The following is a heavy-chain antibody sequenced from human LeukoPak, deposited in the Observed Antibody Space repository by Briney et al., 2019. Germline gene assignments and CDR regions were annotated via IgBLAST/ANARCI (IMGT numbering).Heavy chain of an antibody. CDR2: IYYSGST. CDR3: ASGNGYYYRYFDY. CDR1: GGSISSGDYY. Sequence: PSETLSLTCTVSGGSISSGDYYWSWIRQPPGKGLEWIGYIYYSGSTYYNPSLKSRVTISVDTSKNHFSLRLSSVTAADTAVYYCASGNGYYYRYFDYWGQGTLVTVSS. J-gene: IGHJ4*02. D-gene: IGHD3-22*01. V-gene: IGHV4-30-4*01.